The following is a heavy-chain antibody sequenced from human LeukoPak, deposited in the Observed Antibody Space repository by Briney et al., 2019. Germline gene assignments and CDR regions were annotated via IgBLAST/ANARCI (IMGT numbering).Heavy chain of an antibody. CDR2: MNPNSGST. CDR1: GYTFTSCD. J-gene: IGHJ4*02. D-gene: IGHD6-19*01. Sequence: ASVKVSCKASGYTFTSCDINWVRQATGQGLEWMGWMNPNSGSTGYGQSFQGRITMTRDISIGTAYMELSNLTSEDTAVYYCTRGSSGRRDNWGQGTLVTVSA. CDR3: TRGSSGRRDN. V-gene: IGHV1-8*01.